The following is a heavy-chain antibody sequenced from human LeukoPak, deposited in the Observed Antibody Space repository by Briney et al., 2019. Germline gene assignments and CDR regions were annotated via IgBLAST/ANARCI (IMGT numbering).Heavy chain of an antibody. CDR1: GDSVSGYY. D-gene: IGHD3-22*01. CDR2: FYTSANT. Sequence: SETLSLTCTVSGDSVSGYYGSWIRQPPGKGLEWIGYFYTSANTNYNPSLKSRVTMSVDTSKNQFSLKLTSVTAADTAVYYCARGLRDEERHYGYYYMDVWGKGTTVTVSS. CDR3: ARGLRDEERHYGYYYMDV. V-gene: IGHV4-4*09. J-gene: IGHJ6*03.